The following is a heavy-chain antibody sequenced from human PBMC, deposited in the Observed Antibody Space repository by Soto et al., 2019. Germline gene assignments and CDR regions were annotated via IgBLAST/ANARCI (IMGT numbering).Heavy chain of an antibody. CDR1: GFTFSSYA. CDR2: ISYDGSNK. D-gene: IGHD2-2*01. V-gene: IGHV3-30-3*01. Sequence: GGSLRLSCAASGFTFSSYAMHWVRQAPGKGLEWVAVISYDGSNKYYADSVKGRFIISRDNSKNTLYLQMNSLRAEDTAVYYCAREDIVVVPAAGEFYYYYGMDVWGQGTTVTVSS. J-gene: IGHJ6*02. CDR3: AREDIVVVPAAGEFYYYYGMDV.